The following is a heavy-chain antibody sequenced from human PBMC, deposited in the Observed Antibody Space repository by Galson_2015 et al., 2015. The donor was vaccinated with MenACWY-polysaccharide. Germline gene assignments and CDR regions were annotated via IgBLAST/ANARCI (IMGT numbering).Heavy chain of an antibody. Sequence: ATLALTYSVSGGSITAYYCAWIQHPAERRLGWVGCIYYSGSTKYSPSLNSRVTISVDTSNNQFSLKLSCVSAADTAVYYCARAPGGYSSGGQIDSWGQGSLVTVSS. J-gene: IGHJ4*02. D-gene: IGHD5-18*01. CDR2: IYYSGST. V-gene: IGHV4-59*01. CDR3: ARAPGGYSSGGQIDS. CDR1: GGSITAYY.